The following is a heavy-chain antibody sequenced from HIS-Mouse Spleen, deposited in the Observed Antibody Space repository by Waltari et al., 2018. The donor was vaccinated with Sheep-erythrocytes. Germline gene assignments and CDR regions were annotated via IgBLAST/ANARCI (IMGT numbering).Heavy chain of an antibody. CDR3: TRSDIRSSGWLDY. CDR2: IKGDGSST. Sequence: EVQLVESGGGLVQPGGSLRLSCAASGFTFSSYWMHWVRQAPGKVLVWVSRIKGDGSSTIYAESVKRRFTISRDNAKNTLYRQINSVRAEDTAVYYCTRSDIRSSGWLDYWGQGTLVTVSS. CDR1: GFTFSSYW. J-gene: IGHJ4*02. D-gene: IGHD6-19*01. V-gene: IGHV3-74*01.